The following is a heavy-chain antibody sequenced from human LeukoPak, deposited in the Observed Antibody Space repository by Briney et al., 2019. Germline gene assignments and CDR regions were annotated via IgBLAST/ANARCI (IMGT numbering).Heavy chain of an antibody. J-gene: IGHJ6*03. CDR1: GGSFSGYY. D-gene: IGHD3-10*01. V-gene: IGHV4-34*01. Sequence: SETLSLTCAVYGGSFSGYYWSWIRQPPGKGLEWIGEINHSGSTNYNPSLKSRVTISVDTSKNQFSLKLSSVTAADTAVYYCARRGYYGSGSYRNYYYYMDVWGKGTTVTISS. CDR3: ARRGYYGSGSYRNYYYYMDV. CDR2: INHSGST.